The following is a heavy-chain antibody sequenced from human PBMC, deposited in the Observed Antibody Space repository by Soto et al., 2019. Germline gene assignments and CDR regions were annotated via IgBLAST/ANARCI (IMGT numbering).Heavy chain of an antibody. D-gene: IGHD6-6*01. CDR2: IIPIFGTA. J-gene: IGHJ5*02. CDR3: GYRSSSHGTWFDP. CDR1: GGTFSSYA. V-gene: IGHV1-69*01. Sequence: QVQLVQSGAEVKKPGSSVKVSCKASGGTFSSYAISWVRQAPGQGLEWMGGIIPIFGTANYKQKYQGRGTITAEESTSTAYMEQSSLRYEDTALYYCGYRSSSHGTWFDPWGQGTLVTFSS.